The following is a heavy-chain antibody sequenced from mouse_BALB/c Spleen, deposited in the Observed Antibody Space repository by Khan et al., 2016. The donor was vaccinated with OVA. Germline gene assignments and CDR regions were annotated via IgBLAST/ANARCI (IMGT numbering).Heavy chain of an antibody. CDR1: GFSLTSYG. CDR2: IWSDGIT. CDR3: ARSDFYAMDY. J-gene: IGHJ4*01. Sequence: QVQLKESGPGLVAPSQSLSITCTVSGFSLTSYGVHWVHQPPGKGLEWLVVIWSDGITTYNSTLKSRLSISKDNSKSQVFLKMNSLQTDDTAMYYCARSDFYAMDYWGQGTSVTVSS. V-gene: IGHV2-6*02.